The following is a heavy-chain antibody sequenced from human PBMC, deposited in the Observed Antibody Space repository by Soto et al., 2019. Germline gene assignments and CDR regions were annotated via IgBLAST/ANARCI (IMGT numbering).Heavy chain of an antibody. CDR1: GGSISSSSYY. CDR3: ARRYYYDSSGYYPFDY. Sequence: SETLSLTCTVSGGSISSSSYYWGWIRQPPGKGLEWIGSIYYSGSTYYNPSLKSRVTISVDTSKNQFSLKLSSVTAADTAVYYCARRYYYDSSGYYPFDYWGQGTLVTVSS. CDR2: IYYSGST. V-gene: IGHV4-39*01. J-gene: IGHJ4*02. D-gene: IGHD3-22*01.